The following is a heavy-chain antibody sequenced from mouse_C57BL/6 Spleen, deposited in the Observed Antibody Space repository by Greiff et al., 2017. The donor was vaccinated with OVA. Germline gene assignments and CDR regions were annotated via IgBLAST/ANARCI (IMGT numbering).Heavy chain of an antibody. CDR1: GFNIKDDY. CDR3: TTLYGSSFAY. Sequence: VQLQQSGAELVRPGASVKLSCTASGFNIKDDYMHWVKQRPEQGLEWIGWIDPENGDTEYASQFQGKATITADTSSNTAYLKLSSLTSEDTAVDYCTTLYGSSFAYWGQGTLVTVSA. CDR2: IDPENGDT. J-gene: IGHJ3*01. D-gene: IGHD1-1*01. V-gene: IGHV14-4*01.